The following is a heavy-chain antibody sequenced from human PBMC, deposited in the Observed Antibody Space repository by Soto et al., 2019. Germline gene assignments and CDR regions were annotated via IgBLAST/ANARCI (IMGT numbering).Heavy chain of an antibody. D-gene: IGHD3-3*01. J-gene: IGHJ6*03. CDR1: GFDFSSYS. V-gene: IGHV3-21*02. Sequence: EVQLVESGGGLVKPGGSLRLSCAASGFDFSSYSMNWVRQAPGKGLEWVSSINEDSSYIYYAHSLRGRFTISGDNAKESLYLQMNSLRAEDTVVYYCVRDFGWYFRSGYMDVWGDGATVTVSS. CDR3: VRDFGWYFRSGYMDV. CDR2: INEDSSYI.